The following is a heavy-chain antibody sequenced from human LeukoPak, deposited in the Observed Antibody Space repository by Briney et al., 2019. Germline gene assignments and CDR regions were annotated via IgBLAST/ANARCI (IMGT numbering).Heavy chain of an antibody. J-gene: IGHJ3*02. V-gene: IGHV3-48*01. CDR3: ARAVQPDSFDI. CDR2: ISSSGSTM. CDR1: GFTFSNYG. Sequence: GGSLRLSCAASGFTFSNYGVNWVRQSPGKGLEWVSYISSSGSTMYYADSVKGRFTISRDNAKDSLYLQMNSLGADDTAVYYCARAVQPDSFDIWGQGTMVTVSS. D-gene: IGHD5-18*01.